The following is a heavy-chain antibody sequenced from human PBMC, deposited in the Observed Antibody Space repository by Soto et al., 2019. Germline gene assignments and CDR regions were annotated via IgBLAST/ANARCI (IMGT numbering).Heavy chain of an antibody. D-gene: IGHD5-12*01. J-gene: IGHJ4*02. CDR1: GYTFTGSY. CDR2: INPNNGDT. CDR3: ARHSGYDYGFDY. V-gene: IGHV1-2*02. Sequence: QVQLVQSGAEVKKPGASVKVSCKAFGYTFTGSYIHWVRQAPGQGLEWMGWINPNNGDTNYAQKFQGRVSMTRDTSTTTAYMELSSLRFDDTAVYYCARHSGYDYGFDYWGQGTLVTVAS.